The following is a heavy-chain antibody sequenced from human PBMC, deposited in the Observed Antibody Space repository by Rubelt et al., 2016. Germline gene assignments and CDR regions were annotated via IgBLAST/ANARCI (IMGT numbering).Heavy chain of an antibody. CDR2: INPNSGGT. CDR1: GYTFTGYY. CDR3: ARESSSGWYIDY. V-gene: IGHV1-2*06. Sequence: QVQLVQSGAEVKKPGASVKVSCKASGYTFTGYYMHWVRQAPGQGLEWVGRINPNSGGTNYAQSFQVRVTMTMDTSITTAYMELSRLRSDDTAVFYCARESSSGWYIDYWGQGTLVTVSS. J-gene: IGHJ4*02. D-gene: IGHD6-19*01.